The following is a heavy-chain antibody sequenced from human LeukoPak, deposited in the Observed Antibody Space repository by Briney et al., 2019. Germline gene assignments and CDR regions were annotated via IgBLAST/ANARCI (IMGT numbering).Heavy chain of an antibody. D-gene: IGHD3-22*01. CDR1: GDTFSIYA. CDR2: IIPIFGTA. CDR3: AGDRSGYYYVYHY. Sequence: SVKVTCKASGDTFSIYAISWVRQAPGQGLEWMGGIIPIFGTAYYAQKFQGRVTITADESMSTAYMELSSLRSEDTAVYYCAGDRSGYYYVYHYWGQGTLVTVSS. J-gene: IGHJ4*02. V-gene: IGHV1-69*01.